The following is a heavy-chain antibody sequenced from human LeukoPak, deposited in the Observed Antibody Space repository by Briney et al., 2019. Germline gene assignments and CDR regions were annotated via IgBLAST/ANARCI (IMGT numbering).Heavy chain of an antibody. CDR1: GFTFSDYH. V-gene: IGHV3-11*01. CDR3: ARDQVAAAGRYHYCYYGMDV. D-gene: IGHD6-13*01. Sequence: PGGSLRLSCAASGFTFSDYHMSWIRQAPGKGLEWVSYISSSGSTIYYADSVKGRFTISRDNAKNSLYLQMNSLRAEDTAVYYCARDQVAAAGRYHYCYYGMDVWGQGTTVTVSS. J-gene: IGHJ6*02. CDR2: ISSSGSTI.